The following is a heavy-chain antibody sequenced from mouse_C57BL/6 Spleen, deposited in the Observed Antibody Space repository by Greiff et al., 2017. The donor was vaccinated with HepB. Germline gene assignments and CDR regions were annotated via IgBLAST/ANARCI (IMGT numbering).Heavy chain of an antibody. V-gene: IGHV1-66*01. CDR1: GYSFTSYY. CDR3: AAYYDYEGFAY. D-gene: IGHD2-4*01. J-gene: IGHJ3*01. CDR2: IYPGSGNT. Sequence: VQLQQSGPELVKPGASVKISCKASGYSFTSYYIHWVKQRPGQGLEWIGWIYPGSGNTKYNEKFKGKATLTADTSSSTAYMQLSSLTSEDSAVYYCAAYYDYEGFAYWGQGTLVTVSA.